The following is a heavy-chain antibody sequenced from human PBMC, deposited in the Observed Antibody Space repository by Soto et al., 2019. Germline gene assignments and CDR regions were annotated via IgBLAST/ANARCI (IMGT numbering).Heavy chain of an antibody. D-gene: IGHD2-2*01. Sequence: PGGSLRLSCAASGFTFSSYSMNWVRQAPGKGLEWVSSISSSSSYIYYADSVKGRFTISRDNAKNSLYLQMNSLRAEDTAVYYCARVKGYCRSTSCSYYFDYWGQGTLVTVSS. CDR3: ARVKGYCRSTSCSYYFDY. CDR1: GFTFSSYS. CDR2: ISSSSSYI. J-gene: IGHJ4*02. V-gene: IGHV3-21*01.